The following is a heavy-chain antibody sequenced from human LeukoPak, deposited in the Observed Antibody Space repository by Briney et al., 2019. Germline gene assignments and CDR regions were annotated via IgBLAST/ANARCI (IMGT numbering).Heavy chain of an antibody. CDR2: IYTSGST. Sequence: SETLSLTCTVSGGSISSYYWSWIRQPAGKGLEWIGRIYTSGSTNYNPSLKSRVTMSVDTSKNQFSLKLSSVTAADTAVYYCARVNILTGYGEFDYWGQGTLVTVSS. J-gene: IGHJ4*02. CDR1: GGSISSYY. CDR3: ARVNILTGYGEFDY. D-gene: IGHD3-9*01. V-gene: IGHV4-4*07.